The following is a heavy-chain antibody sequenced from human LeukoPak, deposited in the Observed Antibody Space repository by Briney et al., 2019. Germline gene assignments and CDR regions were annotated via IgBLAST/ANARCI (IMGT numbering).Heavy chain of an antibody. Sequence: GGSLRLSCAASGSTFSSYWMSWVRQAPGKGLEWVANIKQDGSEKYYVDSVKGRFTISRDNAKNSLYLQMNSLRAEDTAVYYCARGRTYYNGSGSYSVRFDYWGQGTLVTVSS. V-gene: IGHV3-7*01. D-gene: IGHD3-10*01. J-gene: IGHJ4*02. CDR3: ARGRTYYNGSGSYSVRFDY. CDR2: IKQDGSEK. CDR1: GSTFSSYW.